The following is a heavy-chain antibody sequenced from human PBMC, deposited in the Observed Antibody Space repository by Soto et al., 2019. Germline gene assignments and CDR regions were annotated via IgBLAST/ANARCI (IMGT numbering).Heavy chain of an antibody. Sequence: ASVKVSCKASGYTFTSHDINWMRQTTGQGLEWMGWMNPNSGHTNSAQKFQGRVTMTRDTSINTAYMELTNLKSEDTAIYYCARDRLRGYDSSGFYSWGQGTMVTVSS. CDR1: GYTFTSHD. D-gene: IGHD3-22*01. CDR2: MNPNSGHT. V-gene: IGHV1-8*01. CDR3: ARDRLRGYDSSGFYS. J-gene: IGHJ4*02.